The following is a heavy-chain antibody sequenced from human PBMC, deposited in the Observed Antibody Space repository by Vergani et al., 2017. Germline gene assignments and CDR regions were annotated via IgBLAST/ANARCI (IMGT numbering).Heavy chain of an antibody. J-gene: IGHJ5*02. Sequence: QVQLQESGPGLVKPSQTLSLTCTVSGGSISSYYWSWIRQPPGKGLEWIGYIYYSGSTNYNPSLKSRVTISVDTSKNQFTLKLSSVTAADTAVYYCAREHVPTVPTRHRLNWFDPWGQGTLVTVSS. V-gene: IGHV4-59*01. D-gene: IGHD4-11*01. CDR3: AREHVPTVPTRHRLNWFDP. CDR2: IYYSGST. CDR1: GGSISSYY.